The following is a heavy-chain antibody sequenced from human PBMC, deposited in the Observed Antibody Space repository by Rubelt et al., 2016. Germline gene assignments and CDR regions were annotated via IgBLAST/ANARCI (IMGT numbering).Heavy chain of an antibody. CDR1: GGSISSSSYY. J-gene: IGHJ4*02. D-gene: IGHD3-3*01. V-gene: IGHV4-39*07. CDR2: IYSSGST. CDR3: ARGQDSRVLEWLSFDY. Sequence: QLQLQESGPGLVKPSETLSLTCTVSGGSISSSSYYLGWIRQPPGKGLEWIGYIYSSGSTYYNPSHQSRVTISVATSKNQCSLKLSSVTAADTAVYYCARGQDSRVLEWLSFDYWGQGTLVTVSS.